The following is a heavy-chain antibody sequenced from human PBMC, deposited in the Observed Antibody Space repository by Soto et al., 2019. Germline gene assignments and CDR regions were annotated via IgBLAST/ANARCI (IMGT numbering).Heavy chain of an antibody. CDR2: ISGSGGST. J-gene: IGHJ6*02. D-gene: IGHD6-19*01. CDR1: GFTFSSYA. V-gene: IGHV3-23*01. Sequence: EVQLLESGGGLVQPGGSLRLSCAASGFTFSSYAMSWVRQAPGKGLEWVSAISGSGGSTYYADSVKGRFTISRDNSKNTLYLQMNSLRAEDTAVYYCAKDQIAVAGTSYGYYYGMDVWGQGTTVTVSS. CDR3: AKDQIAVAGTSYGYYYGMDV.